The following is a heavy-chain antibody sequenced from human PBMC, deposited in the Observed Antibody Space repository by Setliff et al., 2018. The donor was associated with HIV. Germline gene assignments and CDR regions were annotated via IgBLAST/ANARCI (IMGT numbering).Heavy chain of an antibody. D-gene: IGHD5-12*01. CDR3: ARDPPGSGFHLDY. CDR2: IWADEITK. CDR1: GFTFSPYA. V-gene: IGHV3-33*01. Sequence: GGSLRLSCATSGFTFSPYAIHWVRQVPGMGLEWVAMIWADEITKFYADSAKGRFTISRDNSKYTMYLQMNTLRVEDPAVYYCARDPPGSGFHLDYLGQGTPVTVSS. J-gene: IGHJ4*02.